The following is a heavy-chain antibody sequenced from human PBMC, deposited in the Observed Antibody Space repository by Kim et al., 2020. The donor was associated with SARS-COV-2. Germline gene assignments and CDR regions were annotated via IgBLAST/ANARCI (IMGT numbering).Heavy chain of an antibody. J-gene: IGHJ5*02. Sequence: ASVNVSCKASGYTFTSYGISWVRQAPGQGLEWMGCISAYNGNTNYAQKLQGRVTMTTDTSTSTAYMELRSLRSDDTAVYYCARVLTMVRGVLSVPNWFDPWGQGTLVTVSS. CDR1: GYTFTSYG. CDR3: ARVLTMVRGVLSVPNWFDP. V-gene: IGHV1-18*01. CDR2: ISAYNGNT. D-gene: IGHD3-10*01.